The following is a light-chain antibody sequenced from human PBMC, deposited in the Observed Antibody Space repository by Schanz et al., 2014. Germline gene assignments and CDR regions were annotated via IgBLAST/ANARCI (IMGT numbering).Light chain of an antibody. V-gene: IGLV1-40*01. CDR3: AAWDDSLGAHVV. CDR1: SSNLGAGYD. CDR2: ANT. J-gene: IGLJ2*01. Sequence: QSVLTQPPSVSGAPGQRVTISCTGSSSNLGAGYDVHWFQQLPGTAPKLLMYANTKRPSGVPDRFSGSKSGTSASLAISGLRSEDEADYYCAAWDDSLGAHVVFGGGTKLTVL.